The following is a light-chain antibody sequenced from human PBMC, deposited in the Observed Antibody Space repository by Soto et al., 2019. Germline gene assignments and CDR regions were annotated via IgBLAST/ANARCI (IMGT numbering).Light chain of an antibody. Sequence: EIVMTQSPATLSLSPGERATLSCRASQIISSSLAWYQQKPGQAPRPLISDASNRATGIPARFSGSGSGTDFTLTISSLEPEDFALYYCQQRSSWPWTFGQGTKVDI. J-gene: IGKJ1*01. V-gene: IGKV3-11*01. CDR1: QIISSS. CDR3: QQRSSWPWT. CDR2: DAS.